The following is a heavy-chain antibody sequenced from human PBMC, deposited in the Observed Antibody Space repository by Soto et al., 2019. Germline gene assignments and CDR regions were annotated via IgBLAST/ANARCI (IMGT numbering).Heavy chain of an antibody. V-gene: IGHV4-59*01. CDR1: RGSISSYY. CDR3: AGIPRGPRFGWFDH. D-gene: IGHD3-16*01. Sequence: QVKLQESGPGLVKPSETLSLACTVSRGSISSYYWSWFRQTPGQGLEWIGYITHSGITKYNPSLESRVLVSIDTSRQQFSLRLISVTAADTAVYYCAGIPRGPRFGWFDHWGQGSLVIVSS. J-gene: IGHJ5*02. CDR2: ITHSGIT.